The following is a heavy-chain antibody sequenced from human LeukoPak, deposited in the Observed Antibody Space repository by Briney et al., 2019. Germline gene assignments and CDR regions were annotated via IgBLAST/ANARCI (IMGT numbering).Heavy chain of an antibody. V-gene: IGHV4-61*02. CDR1: GGSISSGSYY. Sequence: SQTLSLTCTVSGGSISSGSYYWSWIRQPAGKGLEWIGRIYTSGSTNYNPSLKSRVTTSVDTSKNQFSLKLSSVTAADTAVYYCAREGYSSYLDYWGQGTLVTVSS. CDR2: IYTSGST. CDR3: AREGYSSYLDY. J-gene: IGHJ4*02. D-gene: IGHD6-13*01.